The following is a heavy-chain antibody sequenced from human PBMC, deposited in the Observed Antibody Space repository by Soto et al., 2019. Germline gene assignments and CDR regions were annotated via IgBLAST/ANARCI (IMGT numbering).Heavy chain of an antibody. CDR3: AAWIAAAGDDDAFDI. CDR2: INPNSGGT. V-gene: IGHV1-2*04. CDR1: GYTFTGYY. D-gene: IGHD6-25*01. J-gene: IGHJ3*02. Sequence: ASVKVSCKASGYTFTGYYMHWVRQAPGQGLEWMGWINPNSGGTNYAQKFQGWVTMTRDTSISTAYMELSRLRSDDTAVYYCAAWIAAAGDDDAFDIWGQGTMVTVSS.